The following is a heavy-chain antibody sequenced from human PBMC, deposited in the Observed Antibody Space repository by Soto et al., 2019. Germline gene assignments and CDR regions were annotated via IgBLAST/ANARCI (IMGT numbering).Heavy chain of an antibody. CDR3: ARGIIPLGASRREHWFGP. Sequence: SETLSLTCAVYGGSFSGYYWSWVRQPPGKGLEWIGEINHSGSTNYNPSLKSRVTISVDTSKNQFSLKLSSVTAADTAVYYCARGIIPLGASRREHWFGPWGQGTLVTVSS. V-gene: IGHV4-34*01. J-gene: IGHJ5*02. D-gene: IGHD6-13*01. CDR2: INHSGST. CDR1: GGSFSGYY.